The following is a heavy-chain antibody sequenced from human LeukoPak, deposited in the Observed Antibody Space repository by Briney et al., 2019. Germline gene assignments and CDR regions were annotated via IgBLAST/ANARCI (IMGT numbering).Heavy chain of an antibody. CDR2: VSYDGRNK. V-gene: IGHV3-30*04. D-gene: IGHD2-15*01. J-gene: IGHJ4*02. CDR1: GFIFSSYA. Sequence: GGSLRLSCAASGFIFSSYAIHWVRQAPGKGLGWVALVSYDGRNKDYADSVKGRFTISRDNSKNTLYLQMNSLRAEDTAVYYCARGPRVVVAATFGYYFDYWGQGTLVTVSS. CDR3: ARGPRVVVAATFGYYFDY.